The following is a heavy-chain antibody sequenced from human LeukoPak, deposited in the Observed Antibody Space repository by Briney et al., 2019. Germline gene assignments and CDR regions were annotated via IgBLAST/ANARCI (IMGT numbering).Heavy chain of an antibody. Sequence: SETLSLTCTVSGGSINSYYWSWIRQPAGKGLEWIGRMYTSGSTNYNPSLKSRVTISVDRAKNQFSLNLSSVTAADTAVYYCAREHDFWSAYTRYWGQGTLVTVSS. CDR3: AREHDFWSAYTRY. V-gene: IGHV4-4*07. CDR1: GGSINSYY. CDR2: MYTSGST. J-gene: IGHJ4*02. D-gene: IGHD3-3*01.